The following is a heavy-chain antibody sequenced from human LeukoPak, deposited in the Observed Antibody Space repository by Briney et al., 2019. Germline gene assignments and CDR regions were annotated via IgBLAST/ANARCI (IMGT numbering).Heavy chain of an antibody. CDR1: GGSISSGSYY. CDR3: ARDGFGEFLFDY. CDR2: IYTSGST. D-gene: IGHD3-10*01. V-gene: IGHV4-61*02. Sequence: SETLSLTCTVSGGSISSGSYYWSWIRQPAGKGLEWIGRIYTSGSTTYNPSLKSRVTISVDTSKNQFSLKLSSVTAADTAVYYCARDGFGEFLFDYWGQGTLVTVSS. J-gene: IGHJ4*02.